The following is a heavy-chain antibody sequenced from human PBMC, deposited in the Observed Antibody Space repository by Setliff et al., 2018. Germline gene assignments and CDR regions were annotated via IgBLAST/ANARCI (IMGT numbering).Heavy chain of an antibody. Sequence: SETLSLTCTVSGGSISSSSYYWGWIRQPPGKGLEWIGSIYYSGSTYYNPSFKSRVTISVDTSKNQFSLKLSSVTAADTAVYYCARAKGYCSSTSCRIYYFDYWGQGTLVTVSS. D-gene: IGHD2-2*01. CDR2: IYYSGST. V-gene: IGHV4-39*07. CDR1: GGSISSSSYY. J-gene: IGHJ4*02. CDR3: ARAKGYCSSTSCRIYYFDY.